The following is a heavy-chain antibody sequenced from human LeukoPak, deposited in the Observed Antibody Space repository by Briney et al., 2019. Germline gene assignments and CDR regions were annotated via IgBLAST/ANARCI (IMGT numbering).Heavy chain of an antibody. V-gene: IGHV3-23*01. Sequence: PGGSLRLSCVVSGFTFSSYAMSWVRQAPGKGLEWVSAISGSGGSTYYADSVKGRFTISRDNSKNTLYLQMNSLRAEDTAVYYCAKVSDYDFWSGTGNWFDPWGQGTLVTVSS. CDR3: AKVSDYDFWSGTGNWFDP. D-gene: IGHD3-3*01. CDR1: GFTFSSYA. CDR2: ISGSGGST. J-gene: IGHJ5*02.